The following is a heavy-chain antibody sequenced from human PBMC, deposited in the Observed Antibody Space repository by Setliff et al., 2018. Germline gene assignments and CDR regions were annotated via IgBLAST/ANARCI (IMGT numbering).Heavy chain of an antibody. CDR3: AGRDYSGGDS. CDR1: GGSFSGHH. J-gene: IGHJ5*01. D-gene: IGHD4-4*01. CDR2: INHSGTT. V-gene: IGHV4-34*01. Sequence: SETLSLTCAVYGGSFSGHHWCWIRQPPWKGLEWIGEINHSGTTNYNPSLKSRVTISADTSNNSFSLNLFSVTAADTAVYYCAGRDYSGGDSWGHGTLVTVSS.